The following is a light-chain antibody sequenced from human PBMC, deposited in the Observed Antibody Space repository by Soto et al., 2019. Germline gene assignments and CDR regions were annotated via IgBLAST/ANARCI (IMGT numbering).Light chain of an antibody. Sequence: ETVLTQSPGTLSLSPGERASLSCRASQSISGRYLAWYQQKPGQAPRLLIYDASSRATGIPDMFSGSGSGTDFTLTISRLEPEDFAVDYCQQYGSSPLTFGGGTKVEIK. CDR3: QQYGSSPLT. CDR1: QSISGRY. CDR2: DAS. J-gene: IGKJ4*01. V-gene: IGKV3-20*01.